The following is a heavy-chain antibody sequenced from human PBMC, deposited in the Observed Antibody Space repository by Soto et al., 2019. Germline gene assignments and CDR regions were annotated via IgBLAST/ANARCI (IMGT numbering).Heavy chain of an antibody. CDR3: ARAYNWNYYYFDY. Sequence: PSETLSLTCAVYGGSFSGYYWSWIRQPPGKGLEWIGEINHSGSTNYNPSLKSRVTISVDTSKNQFSLKLSSVTAADTAVYYCARAYNWNYYYFDYWGQGTLVTVS. V-gene: IGHV4-34*01. D-gene: IGHD1-7*01. J-gene: IGHJ4*02. CDR1: GGSFSGYY. CDR2: INHSGST.